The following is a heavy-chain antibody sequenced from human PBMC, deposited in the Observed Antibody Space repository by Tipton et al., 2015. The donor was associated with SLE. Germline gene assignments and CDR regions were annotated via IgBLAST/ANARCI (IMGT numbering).Heavy chain of an antibody. V-gene: IGHV4-59*01. Sequence: TLSLTCTVSGGSITSYYWSWIRQPPGKGLEWIGYIYYSANTNYNPSLKSRVTISVDTSKNQFSLKLSSVTAADTAVYYCARGGTTIFEDWGQGTLVTVSS. D-gene: IGHD5-12*01. CDR2: IYYSANT. CDR3: ARGGTTIFED. J-gene: IGHJ4*02. CDR1: GGSITSYY.